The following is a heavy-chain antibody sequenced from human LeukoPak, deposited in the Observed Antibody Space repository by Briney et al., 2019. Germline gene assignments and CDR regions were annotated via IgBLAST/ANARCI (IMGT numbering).Heavy chain of an antibody. CDR1: GFVFSDYP. J-gene: IGHJ6*02. CDR2: ISYDGSNK. Sequence: GGSLRLSCSASGFVFSDYPLHWVRQAPGKGLEWVAVISYDGSNKYYADSVKGRFTISRDNSKNTLYLQMNSLRAEDTAVYYCARAFDPHAYCSSTSCYSKYYYYYYGMDVWGQGTTVTVSS. D-gene: IGHD2-2*01. V-gene: IGHV3-30-3*01. CDR3: ARAFDPHAYCSSTSCYSKYYYYYYGMDV.